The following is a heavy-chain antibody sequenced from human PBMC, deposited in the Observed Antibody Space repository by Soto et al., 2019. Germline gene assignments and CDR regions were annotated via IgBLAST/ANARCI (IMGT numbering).Heavy chain of an antibody. V-gene: IGHV4-30-2*01. D-gene: IGHD3-10*01. Sequence: PSETLSLTCAVSGGSIGGVGYSWSWIRQPPGGGLEWIGYMYHSGTFLKSPSLKTRLTMSLDMSKNRFSLTLNSMTAADTAVYYCARAQFYSGSGNYNNLMFDAWGQGIQVTVSS. CDR3: ARAQFYSGSGNYNNLMFDA. CDR1: GGSIGGVGYS. CDR2: MYHSGTF. J-gene: IGHJ5*02.